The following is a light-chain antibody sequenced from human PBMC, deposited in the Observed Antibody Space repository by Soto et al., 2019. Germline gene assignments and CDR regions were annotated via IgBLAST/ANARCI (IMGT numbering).Light chain of an antibody. J-gene: IGLJ1*01. Sequence: QSALTQPASVSGSPGQSITISCTGTSNDVGAYNYVSWYQQHPGTAPKLMIYDVSNRPSGVSNRFSASKSGNTASLTISGLQAEDEAEYFCSSYTTSITYVFGTGTKLTVL. CDR1: SNDVGAYNY. CDR3: SSYTTSITYV. V-gene: IGLV2-14*01. CDR2: DVS.